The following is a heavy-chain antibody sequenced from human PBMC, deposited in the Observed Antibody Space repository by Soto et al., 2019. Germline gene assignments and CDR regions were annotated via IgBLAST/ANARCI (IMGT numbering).Heavy chain of an antibody. CDR2: ISAYNGNT. D-gene: IGHD2-15*01. V-gene: IGHV1-18*01. Sequence: ASVKVSCKASGYTFTSYGISWVRQAPGQGLEWMGWISAYNGNTNYAQKLQGRVTMTTDTSTSTAYMELRSLRSDDTAVYYCAGPLRLYCSGGSCYGAEYFQHWG. CDR1: GYTFTSYG. CDR3: AGPLRLYCSGGSCYGAEYFQH. J-gene: IGHJ1*01.